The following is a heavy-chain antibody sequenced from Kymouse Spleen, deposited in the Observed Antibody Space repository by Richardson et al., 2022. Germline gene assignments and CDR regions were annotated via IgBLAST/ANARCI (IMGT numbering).Heavy chain of an antibody. Sequence: QVQLVQSGAEVKKPGASVKVSCKASGYTFTSYAMHWVRQAPGQRLEWMGWINAGNGNTKYSQKFQGRVTITRDTSASTAYMELSSLRSEDTAVYYCARDRRELGIGFDYWGQGTLVTVSS. J-gene: IGHJ4*02. D-gene: IGHD7-27*02. CDR2: INAGNGNT. V-gene: IGHV1-3*01. CDR3: ARDRRELGIGFDY. CDR1: GYTFTSYA.